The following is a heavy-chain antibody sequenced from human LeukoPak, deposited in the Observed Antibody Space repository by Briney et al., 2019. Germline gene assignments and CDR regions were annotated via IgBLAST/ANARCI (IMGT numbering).Heavy chain of an antibody. CDR1: GFTFSSYG. J-gene: IGHJ4*02. D-gene: IGHD3-3*01. CDR2: IRYDGSNK. CDR3: AKSLTIFGVAPFDY. Sequence: GGSLRLSCAASGFTFSSYGMHWVRQAPGKGLEWVAFIRYDGSNKYYADSVKGRFTISRDNSKSTLYLQMNSLRAEDTAVYYCAKSLTIFGVAPFDYWGQGTLVTVSS. V-gene: IGHV3-30*02.